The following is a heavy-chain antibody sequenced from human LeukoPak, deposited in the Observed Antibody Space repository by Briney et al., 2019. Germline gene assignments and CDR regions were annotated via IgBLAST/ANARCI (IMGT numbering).Heavy chain of an antibody. V-gene: IGHV1-18*01. J-gene: IGHJ3*02. CDR2: ISAYNGNT. D-gene: IGHD3-22*01. CDR3: ASATGVLSRYYYDSSGYETDAFDI. CDR1: GYTFTSYG. Sequence: ASVKVSCKASGYTFTSYGISWVRQAPGQGLEWMGWISAYNGNTNYAQKLQGRVTMTTDTSTSTAYMELRSLRSDDTAVYYCASATGVLSRYYYDSSGYETDAFDIWGQGTMVTVSS.